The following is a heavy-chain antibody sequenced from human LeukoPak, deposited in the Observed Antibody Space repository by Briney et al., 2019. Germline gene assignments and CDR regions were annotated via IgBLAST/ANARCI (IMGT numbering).Heavy chain of an antibody. Sequence: GGSLRLSCAASGFTFNSYAMSWVRQAPGKGLEWVAAISGSGGSTYYADSGRFTISRDNSKNTLYLQMNSLRAEDTAVYYCAKNLGTGGTGLRGAFDIWGQGTMVTVSS. CDR2: ISGSGGST. CDR3: AKNLGTGGTGLRGAFDI. CDR1: GFTFNSYA. J-gene: IGHJ3*02. V-gene: IGHV3-23*01. D-gene: IGHD3/OR15-3a*01.